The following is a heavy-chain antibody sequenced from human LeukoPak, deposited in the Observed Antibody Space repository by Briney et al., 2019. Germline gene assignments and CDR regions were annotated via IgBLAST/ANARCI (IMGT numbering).Heavy chain of an antibody. Sequence: WETLSLTCTASGDSISNYYWNWIRQTPGKGLEWIVYMYYSGSTNYNPSLRSRVTVSVDTSKNQFSLKLNSVTAADTAVYYCARWAGRDFDSTGYLRDWGQGVLVTASS. CDR2: MYYSGST. D-gene: IGHD3-22*01. V-gene: IGHV4-59*01. CDR1: GDSISNYY. CDR3: ARWAGRDFDSTGYLRD. J-gene: IGHJ4*02.